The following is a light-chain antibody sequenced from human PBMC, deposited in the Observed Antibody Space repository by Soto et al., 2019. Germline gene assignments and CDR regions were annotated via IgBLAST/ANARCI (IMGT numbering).Light chain of an antibody. Sequence: DIVLTQSPGTLSLSPGERATLSCRASQTVSSNNLAWYQQKRGQAPRLLIYGASSRAAAIPDRFRGSGSGTDFTLTISSLAPEDFAVYYCQQYGSSPFTFAPGTAVDIK. J-gene: IGKJ3*01. CDR3: QQYGSSPFT. V-gene: IGKV3-20*01. CDR1: QTVSSNN. CDR2: GAS.